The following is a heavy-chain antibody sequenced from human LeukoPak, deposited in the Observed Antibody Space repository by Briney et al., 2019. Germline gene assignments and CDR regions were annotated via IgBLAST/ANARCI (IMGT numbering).Heavy chain of an antibody. D-gene: IGHD3-22*01. V-gene: IGHV3-7*01. CDR1: GFTFSSYW. CDR3: ARFLGGYYYDSSGYIDY. CDR2: IKQDGSEK. Sequence: GGSLRLSCAASGFTFSSYWMSWVRQAPGKGLEWVANIKQDGSEKYYVDSVKGRFTISRDNAKSSLYLQMNSLRAEDTAVYYCARFLGGYYYDSSGYIDYWGQGTLVTVSS. J-gene: IGHJ4*02.